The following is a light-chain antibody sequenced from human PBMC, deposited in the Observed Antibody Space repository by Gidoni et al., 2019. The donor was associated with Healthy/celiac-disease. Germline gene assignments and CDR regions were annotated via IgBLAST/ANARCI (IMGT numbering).Light chain of an antibody. J-gene: IGKJ4*01. V-gene: IGKV3-11*01. CDR2: DAS. CDR3: QQRSNWPPLT. Sequence: EIVLTQSPATLSLSPGERATLSCRASQSVSSYLAWYQQKPGQAPRLLNYDASNRATGIPARFSGSVSGTDFTLTISSLEPEDFAVYYCQQRSNWPPLTFGGGTKVEIK. CDR1: QSVSSY.